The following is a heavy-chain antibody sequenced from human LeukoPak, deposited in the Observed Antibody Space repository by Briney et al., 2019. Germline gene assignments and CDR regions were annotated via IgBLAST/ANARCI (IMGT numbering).Heavy chain of an antibody. Sequence: ASVKVSCKASGYTFTSYGISWVRQAPGQGLEWMGWIGPNNGNTNYAQNLQGRVTMTTDTSTGTAYMDLRSLRSDDTAVYFCARDSGGRGHFDFWGQGTLVTVSS. J-gene: IGHJ4*02. CDR2: IGPNNGNT. V-gene: IGHV1-18*01. D-gene: IGHD3-16*01. CDR3: ARDSGGRGHFDF. CDR1: GYTFTSYG.